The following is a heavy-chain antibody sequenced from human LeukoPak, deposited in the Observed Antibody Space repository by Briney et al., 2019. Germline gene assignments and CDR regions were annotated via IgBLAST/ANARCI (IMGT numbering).Heavy chain of an antibody. V-gene: IGHV4-30-4*01. CDR2: IYYSGSI. CDR3: ARAAGGDWFDP. CDR1: GGSISSGDYY. J-gene: IGHJ5*02. D-gene: IGHD6-13*01. Sequence: SETLSLTCTVSGGSISSGDYYWSWIRQPPGKGLEWIGYIYYSGSIYYNPSLKSRVTISVDTSKNQFSLKLSSVTAADTAVYYCARAAGGDWFDPWGQGTLVTVSS.